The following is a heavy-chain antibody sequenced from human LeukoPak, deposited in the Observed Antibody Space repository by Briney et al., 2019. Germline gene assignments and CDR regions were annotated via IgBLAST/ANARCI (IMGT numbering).Heavy chain of an antibody. D-gene: IGHD2/OR15-2a*01. CDR1: GFTFSNYM. CDR2: ISSSSSYI. Sequence: GGSLRLSCAASGFTFSNYMMHWVRQAPGKGLEWVSSISSSSSYIYYADSVKGRFTISRDNAKNSLYLQMNSLRAEDTAVYYCARGGLYRAFDNWGQGTLVTVSS. J-gene: IGHJ4*02. CDR3: ARGGLYRAFDN. V-gene: IGHV3-21*01.